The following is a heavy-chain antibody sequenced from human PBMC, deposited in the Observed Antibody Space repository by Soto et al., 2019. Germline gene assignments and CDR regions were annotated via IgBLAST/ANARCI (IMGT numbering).Heavy chain of an antibody. V-gene: IGHV1-18*01. D-gene: IGHD2-21*01. CDR2: ISAYNGNT. CDR3: ARDQAYGGAFDY. CDR1: GDTFTSYG. Sequence: ASVKVSCETSGDTFTSYGISWVRQAPGQGLEWMGWISAYNGNTNYAQKLQGRVTMTTDTSTSTAYMELRSLRSDDTAVYYCARDQAYGGAFDYWGQGTLVTVSS. J-gene: IGHJ4*02.